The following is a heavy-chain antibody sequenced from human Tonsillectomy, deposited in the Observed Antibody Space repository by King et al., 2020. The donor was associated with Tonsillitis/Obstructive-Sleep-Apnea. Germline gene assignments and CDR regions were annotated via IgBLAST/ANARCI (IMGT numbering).Heavy chain of an antibody. CDR3: ARDLGYSGYDLAY. CDR1: GFTFISYW. V-gene: IGHV3-74*01. Sequence: VQLVESGGALVQPGGSLRLSCAASGFTFISYWMHWVRQVPGKGVVWGSRINIYGSSTRYADSVKGQSIISRDNDKNTLYLQMNSLRAEDTALYYCARDLGYSGYDLAYWGQGTLVTVSS. CDR2: INIYGSST. D-gene: IGHD5-12*01. J-gene: IGHJ4*02.